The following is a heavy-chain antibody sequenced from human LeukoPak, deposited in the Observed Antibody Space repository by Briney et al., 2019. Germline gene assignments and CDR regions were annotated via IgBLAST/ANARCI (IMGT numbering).Heavy chain of an antibody. CDR2: IYYSGST. Sequence: SETLSLTCTVSGGSISSYYWSWIRQPPGKGLEWIGYIYYSGSTNYNPSLKSRVTISADTSKNHFSLKLNSVTTADTAVYYCARGAGWLIDYWGQGTLLTVSS. J-gene: IGHJ4*02. V-gene: IGHV4-59*01. CDR1: GGSISSYY. CDR3: ARGAGWLIDY. D-gene: IGHD3-16*01.